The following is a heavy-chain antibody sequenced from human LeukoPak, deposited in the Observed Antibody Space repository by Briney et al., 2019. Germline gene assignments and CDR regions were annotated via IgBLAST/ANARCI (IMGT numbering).Heavy chain of an antibody. J-gene: IGHJ4*02. CDR2: ISGSGGST. D-gene: IGHD3-16*02. CDR3: AKDRYYDYVWGSYRYTCDS. CDR1: GFTFSSYA. Sequence: QPGGSLRLSCAASGFTFSSYAMSWVRQAPGKGLERVSAISGSGGSTYYADSVKGRFTISRDNSKNTLYLQMNNLRAEDTAVYYCAKDRYYDYVWGSYRYTCDSWGQGTLVTVSS. V-gene: IGHV3-23*01.